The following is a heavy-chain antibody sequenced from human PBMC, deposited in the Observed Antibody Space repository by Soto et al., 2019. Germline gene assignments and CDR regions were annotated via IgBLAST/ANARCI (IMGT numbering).Heavy chain of an antibody. D-gene: IGHD3-3*01. CDR2: IYYSGST. J-gene: IGHJ6*02. Sequence: SETLSLTWTVSGGSISSGVYYWIWIRQHPGKVLDWIGYIYYSGSTYYNPSLKSRVTISVDTSKNQFSLKLSSVTAADTAVYYCARGVREYDFWSGYFHDYYYYGMDVWGQGTTVTVSS. V-gene: IGHV4-31*02. CDR3: ARGVREYDFWSGYFHDYYYYGMDV. CDR1: GGSISSGVYY.